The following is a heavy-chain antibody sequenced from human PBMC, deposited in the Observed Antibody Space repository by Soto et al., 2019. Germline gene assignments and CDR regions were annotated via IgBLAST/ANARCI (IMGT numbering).Heavy chain of an antibody. Sequence: ASVKVSCKASGYTFTSYGISWVRQAPGQGLEWMGWISAYNGNTNYAQKLQGRVTMTTDTSTSTAYMELRSLRSDDTAVYYCARDGWGSIAAARLNWLDPWGQGTLVTVSS. CDR3: ARDGWGSIAAARLNWLDP. V-gene: IGHV1-18*01. D-gene: IGHD6-13*01. J-gene: IGHJ5*02. CDR2: ISAYNGNT. CDR1: GYTFTSYG.